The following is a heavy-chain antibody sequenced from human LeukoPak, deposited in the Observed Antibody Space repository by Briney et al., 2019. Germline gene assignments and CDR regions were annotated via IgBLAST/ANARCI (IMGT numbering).Heavy chain of an antibody. CDR3: AKDRVAPGFNLFDP. V-gene: IGHV3-23*01. Sequence: GRSLRLSCAASAFTFSTYAMRWVRHAPRKGREWVSAIRGRGDTTYYADSVKGRFTISRDNSKSTVFLQMNSLRTEDTAVYYCAKDRVAPGFNLFDPWGQGTLVTVSS. CDR2: IRGRGDTT. CDR1: AFTFSTYA. J-gene: IGHJ5*02. D-gene: IGHD5-12*01.